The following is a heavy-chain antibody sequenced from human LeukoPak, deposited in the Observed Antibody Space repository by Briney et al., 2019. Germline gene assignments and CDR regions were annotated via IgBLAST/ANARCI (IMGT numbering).Heavy chain of an antibody. CDR1: GFTFSTYW. CDR3: AREVGTCSGGTCYFRFDY. J-gene: IGHJ4*02. D-gene: IGHD2-15*01. V-gene: IGHV3-7*01. Sequence: PGRSLRLSCAASGFTFSTYWMSWVRQAPGKGREWVANIKQDGSEKYYVDSVKGRFPISRDNAKNSLYLQMNSLRAEDTAVYYCAREVGTCSGGTCYFRFDYWGQGTLVTVSS. CDR2: IKQDGSEK.